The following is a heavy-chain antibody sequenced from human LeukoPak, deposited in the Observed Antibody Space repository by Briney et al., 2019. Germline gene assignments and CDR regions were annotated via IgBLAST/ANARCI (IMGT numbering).Heavy chain of an antibody. CDR2: ISGSGGST. J-gene: IGHJ4*02. V-gene: IGHV3-23*01. CDR3: AKLGTVTMVQDY. D-gene: IGHD4-17*01. Sequence: PGGSLRLSCAASGFTFSSYAMSWVRQAPGKGLEWLSSISGSGGSTYYADSVKGRFTISRDNSKNTLYLQMISLRDEDTAVYYCAKLGTVTMVQDYWGQGTLVTVSS. CDR1: GFTFSSYA.